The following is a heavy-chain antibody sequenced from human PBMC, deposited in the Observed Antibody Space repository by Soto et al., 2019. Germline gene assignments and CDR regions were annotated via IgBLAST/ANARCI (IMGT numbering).Heavy chain of an antibody. J-gene: IGHJ4*02. CDR3: ARHAGYSGYDFMFPYTRVEGQLDY. CDR1: GGSISSYY. V-gene: IGHV4-59*01. CDR2: IYYSGST. Sequence: SETLSLTCTVSGGSISSYYWSWIRQPPGKGLEWIGYIYYSGSTNYNPSLKSRVTISVDTSKNQFSLKLSSVTAADTAVYYCARHAGYSGYDFMFPYTRVEGQLDYWGQGTLVTVSS. D-gene: IGHD5-12*01.